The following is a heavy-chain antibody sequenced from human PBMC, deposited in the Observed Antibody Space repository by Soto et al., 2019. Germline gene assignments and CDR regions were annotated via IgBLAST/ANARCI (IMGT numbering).Heavy chain of an antibody. D-gene: IGHD3-3*01. CDR2: IWYDGSNK. Sequence: GGSLRLSCAASGFTFSSYGMHWVRQAPGKGLEWVAVIWYDGSNKYYADSVKGRFTISRDNSKNTLYLQMNSLRAEDTAVYYCAREYYDFWSGYYNGRSMAVWGQGTTATVSS. CDR3: AREYYDFWSGYYNGRSMAV. V-gene: IGHV3-33*01. J-gene: IGHJ6*02. CDR1: GFTFSSYG.